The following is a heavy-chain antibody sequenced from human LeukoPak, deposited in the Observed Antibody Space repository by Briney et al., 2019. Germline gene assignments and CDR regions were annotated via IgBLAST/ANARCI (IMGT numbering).Heavy chain of an antibody. CDR3: AKWSPSKIAAAGTLNDY. D-gene: IGHD6-13*01. Sequence: GRSLRLSCAASGFTFSSYAMSWVRQAPGKGLEWVSAISGSGGSTYYADSVKGRFTISRDNSKNTLYLQTNSLRAEDTAVYYCAKWSPSKIAAAGTLNDYWGQGTLVTVSS. J-gene: IGHJ4*02. CDR1: GFTFSSYA. CDR2: ISGSGGST. V-gene: IGHV3-23*01.